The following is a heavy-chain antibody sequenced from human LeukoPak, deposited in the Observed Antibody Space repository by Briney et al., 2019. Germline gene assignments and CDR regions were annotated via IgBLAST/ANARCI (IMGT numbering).Heavy chain of an antibody. Sequence: GGSLRLSCAASGFTFSSDSMNWVRQAPGKGLEWVSYISGSSSTILYADSVKGRFTISRDNAKNSLYVQMNRLRAEDTAVYYCARVMEQSHFYHYIDVWGRGTTVAVSS. V-gene: IGHV3-48*04. D-gene: IGHD6-19*01. CDR2: ISGSSSTI. CDR3: ARVMEQSHFYHYIDV. CDR1: GFTFSSDS. J-gene: IGHJ6*03.